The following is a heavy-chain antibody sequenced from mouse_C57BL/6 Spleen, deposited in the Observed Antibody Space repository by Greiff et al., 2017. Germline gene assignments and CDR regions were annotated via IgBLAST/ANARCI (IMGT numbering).Heavy chain of an antibody. V-gene: IGHV5-17*01. D-gene: IGHD1-1*01. CDR1: GFTSSDYG. CDR3: ARTHYGSSLYFDY. J-gene: IGHJ2*01. Sequence: EVKVVESGGGLVKPGGSLKLSCAASGFTSSDYGMHWVRQAPEKGLEWVAYLSSGSSTIYYADTVKGRFTISRDNAKNTLFLQMTSLRSEDTAMYYCARTHYGSSLYFDYWGQGTTLTVSS. CDR2: LSSGSSTI.